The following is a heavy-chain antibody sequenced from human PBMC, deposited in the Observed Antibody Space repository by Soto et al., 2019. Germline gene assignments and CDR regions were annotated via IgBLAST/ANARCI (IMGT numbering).Heavy chain of an antibody. Sequence: EVQLVETGGGLIQPGGSLRLSCAASGFTVSSNYMSWVRQAPGKGLEWVSVIYSGGSTYYADSVKGRFTISRDNSKNTLYLQMNSLRAEDTAVYYCARARRSSTYYYCGMDVWGQGTTVTVSS. CDR2: IYSGGST. CDR3: ARARRSSTYYYCGMDV. V-gene: IGHV3-53*02. J-gene: IGHJ6*02. CDR1: GFTVSSNY. D-gene: IGHD3-10*01.